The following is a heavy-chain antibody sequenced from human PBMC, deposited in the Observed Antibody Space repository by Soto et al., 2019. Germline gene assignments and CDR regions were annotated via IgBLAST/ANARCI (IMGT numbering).Heavy chain of an antibody. V-gene: IGHV4-4*02. CDR3: ARSEATALDF. CDR2: AHHSGRT. CDR1: GDSMSISNW. Sequence: SETLSLTCTVSGDSMSISNWWNWVRQPPGKGLEWIGEAHHSGRTNYNPSLKSRVTISVDRSQNLFSLQLTSVTAADTAVYFCARSEATALDFWGQGILVTVSS. J-gene: IGHJ4*02.